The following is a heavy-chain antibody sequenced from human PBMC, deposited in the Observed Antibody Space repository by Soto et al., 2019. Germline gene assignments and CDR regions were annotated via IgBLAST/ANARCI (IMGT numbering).Heavy chain of an antibody. J-gene: IGHJ6*02. V-gene: IGHV1-69*13. CDR3: ARCSVQLERLYYGMDV. Sequence: SVKVSCKASGGTFSSYAISWVRQAPGQGLEWMGGIIPIFGTANYAQKFQGRVTITADESTSTAYMELSSLRSEDTAVYYCARCSVQLERLYYGMDVWGQGTTGTVSS. CDR1: GGTFSSYA. D-gene: IGHD1-1*01. CDR2: IIPIFGTA.